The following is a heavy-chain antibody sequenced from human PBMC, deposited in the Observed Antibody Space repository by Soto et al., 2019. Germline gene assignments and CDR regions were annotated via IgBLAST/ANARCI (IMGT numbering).Heavy chain of an antibody. J-gene: IGHJ3*02. D-gene: IGHD3-16*01. CDR1: GFSLNTTAVG. Sequence: SGPTLVNPTQTLTLTCTFSGFSLNTTAVGVGWIRQPPGKALEWLALIYWDNDKRYNPSLKTRLTITKDTSKNQVVLKMTNMDPVDTATYFCAHRDGDDSVSGSYKDAFDIWGQGTMVTVSS. CDR3: AHRDGDDSVSGSYKDAFDI. CDR2: IYWDNDK. V-gene: IGHV2-5*02.